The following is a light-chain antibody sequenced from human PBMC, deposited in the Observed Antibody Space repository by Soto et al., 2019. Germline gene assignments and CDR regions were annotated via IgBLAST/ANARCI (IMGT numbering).Light chain of an antibody. V-gene: IGLV2-23*01. Sequence: QSVLTQPASVSGSPGQSITISCTGTISDVGRYNLVSWYQQHPDKAPKLIIYEDIERPSGVSHRFSGSTSGNTASLTISWLQTEDEAKYFCCSYAGGGSVVFGGGTKLTVL. CDR3: CSYAGGGSVV. CDR1: ISDVGRYNL. CDR2: EDI. J-gene: IGLJ2*01.